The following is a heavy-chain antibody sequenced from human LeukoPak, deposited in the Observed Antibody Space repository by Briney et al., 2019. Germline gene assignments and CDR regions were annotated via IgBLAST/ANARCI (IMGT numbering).Heavy chain of an antibody. CDR2: IGTGGDT. D-gene: IGHD6-13*01. CDR3: TTAGSSSWYWFDP. CDR1: GFTLSNYD. Sequence: PGGSLRLSCAVSGFTLSNYDMHWVRQAIGKGLGWVSGIGTGGDTYYSDSVKGRFTISRENAKNSFYLQMNSLRAGDTALYYCTTAGSSSWYWFDPWGQGTLVTVSS. J-gene: IGHJ5*02. V-gene: IGHV3-13*01.